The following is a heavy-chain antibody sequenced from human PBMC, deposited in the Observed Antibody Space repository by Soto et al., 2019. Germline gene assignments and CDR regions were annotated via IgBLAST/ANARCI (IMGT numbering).Heavy chain of an antibody. CDR1: GFTSSSFV. CDR2: ISSDGNNQ. V-gene: IGHV3-30*18. CDR3: AKERGVLDAFDI. D-gene: IGHD3-10*01. J-gene: IGHJ3*02. Sequence: QVQLVESGGGVVQPGRSLRLSCAASGFTSSSFVIHWVRQAPGKGLEWLAVISSDGNNQYYADTEKGRFNISRDNSKNTVYLQGNSVRAENTAVYFCAKERGVLDAFDIWGQGTMVTVSS.